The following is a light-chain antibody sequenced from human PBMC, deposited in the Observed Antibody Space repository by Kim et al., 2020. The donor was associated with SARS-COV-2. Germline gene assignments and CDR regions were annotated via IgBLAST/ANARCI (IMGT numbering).Light chain of an antibody. CDR3: SSYTSSNTVI. CDR1: SSDVGGYNY. J-gene: IGLJ2*01. V-gene: IGLV2-14*03. CDR2: DVI. Sequence: QSALTQPASVSGSPGQSITISCTGTSSDVGGYNYVSWFQQHPGKAPKLMVYDVIKRPSGVSTRFSGSKSGNTASLTISGLQGEDEADYYCSSYTSSNTVIFGGGTKLTVL.